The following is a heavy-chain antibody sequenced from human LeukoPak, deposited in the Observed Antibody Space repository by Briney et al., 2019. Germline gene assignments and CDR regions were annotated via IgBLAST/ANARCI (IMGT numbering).Heavy chain of an antibody. V-gene: IGHV4-59*01. CDR3: ARLTREDGVDV. J-gene: IGHJ6*02. Sequence: SETLSLTCNVSGGSINGYYWTWIRQPPGKGLEWIGYMFYNGNTNYSPSLKSRVTISLDTSKSQISMRLTSVTAADTGVYHCARLTREDGVDVWGQGTKVTVSS. CDR2: MFYNGNT. CDR1: GGSINGYY.